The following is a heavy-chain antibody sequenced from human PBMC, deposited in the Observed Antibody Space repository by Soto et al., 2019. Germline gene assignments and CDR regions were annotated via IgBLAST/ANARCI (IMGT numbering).Heavy chain of an antibody. D-gene: IGHD6-19*01. CDR2: IYWDDDK. J-gene: IGHJ4*02. Sequence: SGPTLVNPTQTLTLTCTFSGFSLSTSGVGVGWIRQPPGKALEWLALIYWDDDKRYSSFLKSRLTITKDTSKNQVVLTMSNMDPVDTARYYCAHIVVAGLGYDFDYWGQGTLVTVSS. V-gene: IGHV2-5*02. CDR3: AHIVVAGLGYDFDY. CDR1: GFSLSTSGVG.